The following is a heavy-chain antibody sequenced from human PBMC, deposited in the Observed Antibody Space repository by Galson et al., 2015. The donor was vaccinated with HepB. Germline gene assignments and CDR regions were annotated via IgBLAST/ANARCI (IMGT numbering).Heavy chain of an antibody. D-gene: IGHD5-18*01. J-gene: IGHJ4*02. V-gene: IGHV3-23*01. CDR3: AKDREEYSYGYSDY. CDR1: GITFSSYA. CDR2: ISGSGGST. Sequence: SLRLSCAASGITFSSYAMSWVRQAPGKGLEWVSTISGSGGSTYYADSVKGRFTISRDNSKNTLYLQMNSLRAEDTAVYYCAKDREEYSYGYSDYWGQGTLVTVSS.